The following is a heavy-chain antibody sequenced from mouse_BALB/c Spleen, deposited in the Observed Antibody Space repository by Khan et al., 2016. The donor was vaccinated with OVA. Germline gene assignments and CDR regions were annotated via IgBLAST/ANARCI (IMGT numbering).Heavy chain of an antibody. J-gene: IGHJ2*01. CDR1: GFTFSSYG. D-gene: IGHD1-1*01. Sequence: EVELVESGGDLVKPGGSLKLSCAASGFTFSSYGMSWVRQTPDKRLEWVATISSGGNYTYYPDSVKGRFTISRDNAKNTLYLQMSSLTSEDTAMXFCATLYFTGSSGYFDYWGQGTTLTVSS. CDR3: ATLYFTGSSGYFDY. CDR2: ISSGGNYT. V-gene: IGHV5-6*01.